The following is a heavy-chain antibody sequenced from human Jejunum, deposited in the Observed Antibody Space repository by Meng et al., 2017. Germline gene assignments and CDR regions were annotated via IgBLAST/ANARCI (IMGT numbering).Heavy chain of an antibody. CDR3: AREARGSHWLQRLDI. V-gene: IGHV3-13*01. CDR1: GFTFSGYD. D-gene: IGHD5-24*01. J-gene: IGHJ3*02. Sequence: GGSLRLSCAASGFTFSGYDMHWVRQVTGKGLEWVSAIGTIGDTYYSGSVKGRFTISREDAKNSLYLQMNSLRGDDTAVYYCAREARGSHWLQRLDIWGQGTVVTVSS. CDR2: IGTIGDT.